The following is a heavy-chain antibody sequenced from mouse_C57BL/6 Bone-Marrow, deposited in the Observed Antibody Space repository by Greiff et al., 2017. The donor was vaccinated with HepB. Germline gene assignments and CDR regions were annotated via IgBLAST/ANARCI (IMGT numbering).Heavy chain of an antibody. CDR1: GYTFTSYW. D-gene: IGHD2-2*01. CDR2: IDPSDSYT. V-gene: IGHV1-59*01. J-gene: IGHJ2*01. Sequence: VKLQQPGAELVRPGTSVKLSCKASGYTFTSYWMHWVKQRPGQGLEWIGVIDPSDSYTNYNQKFKGKATLTVDTSSSTAYMQLSSLTSEDSAVYYCARLDGYDDFDYWGQGTTLTVSS. CDR3: ARLDGYDDFDY.